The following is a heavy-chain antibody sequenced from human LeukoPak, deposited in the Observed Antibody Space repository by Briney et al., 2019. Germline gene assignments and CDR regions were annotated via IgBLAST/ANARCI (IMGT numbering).Heavy chain of an antibody. V-gene: IGHV3-53*01. Sequence: TGGSLRLSCAASGFTVSSNYMSWVRQAPGKGREWVSMIYSCGSTYYADSVKGRFTISRDNSKNTLYLQLNSLRAEDTAVYYCAKEMYSSGWFDYWGQGTLVTVSS. CDR3: AKEMYSSGWFDY. J-gene: IGHJ4*02. D-gene: IGHD6-19*01. CDR2: IYSCGST. CDR1: GFTVSSNY.